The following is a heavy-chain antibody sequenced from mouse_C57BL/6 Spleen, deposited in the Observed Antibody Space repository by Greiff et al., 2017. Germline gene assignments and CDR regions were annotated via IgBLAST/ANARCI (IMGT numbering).Heavy chain of an antibody. V-gene: IGHV1-55*01. J-gene: IGHJ4*01. CDR2: IYPGSGST. Sequence: QVQLQQPGAELVKPGASVKMSCKASGYTFTSYWITWVKQRPGQGLEWIGDIYPGSGSTNYNEKFKSKATLTVDTTSSTAYMQLSSLTSEDSAVYDCARFYYGSRPYAMDYWGQGTSVTVSS. CDR3: ARFYYGSRPYAMDY. D-gene: IGHD1-1*01. CDR1: GYTFTSYW.